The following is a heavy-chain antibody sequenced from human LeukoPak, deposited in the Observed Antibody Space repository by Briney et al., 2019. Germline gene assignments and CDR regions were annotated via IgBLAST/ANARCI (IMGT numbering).Heavy chain of an antibody. D-gene: IGHD7-27*01. CDR2: IYSDGRT. CDR3: ARGPPRVGHWEYFDY. J-gene: IGHJ4*02. V-gene: IGHV3-66*02. Sequence: PGGSLRLSCAASRLTFTTNYMAWVRQAPGKGLEWVSVIYSDGRTNYADSVEGRVTISRDNPTKTVYLQMNSLRPEDTAVFYCARGPPRVGHWEYFDYWGQGTLVTVSS. CDR1: RLTFTTNY.